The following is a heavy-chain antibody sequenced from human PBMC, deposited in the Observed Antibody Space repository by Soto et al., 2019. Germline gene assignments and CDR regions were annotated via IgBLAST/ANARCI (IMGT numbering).Heavy chain of an antibody. Sequence: QVQLVESGGGVVQPGRSLRLSCAASGFTFSSYGMHWVRQAPGKGLEWVAVISYDGSNKYYADSVKGRFNISRDNSKNTLYLQINSLRAEDTAVYYCAKDRLRSGAVSSRWLNYYYYYGMAVWGQGTTVTVS. V-gene: IGHV3-30*18. CDR2: ISYDGSNK. D-gene: IGHD6-13*01. CDR3: AKDRLRSGAVSSRWLNYYYYYGMAV. J-gene: IGHJ6*02. CDR1: GFTFSSYG.